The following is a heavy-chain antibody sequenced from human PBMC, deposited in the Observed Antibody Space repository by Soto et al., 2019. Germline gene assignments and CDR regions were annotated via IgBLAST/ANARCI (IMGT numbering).Heavy chain of an antibody. Sequence: SETLSLTCTVSGGSISSYYWSWIRQPPGKGLEWIGYIYYSGSTNYNPSLKSRVTISVDTSKSQFSLKLSSVTAADTAVYYCARDSGSEWLVRHYYYYGMDVWGQGTTVTVSS. V-gene: IGHV4-59*01. J-gene: IGHJ6*02. CDR3: ARDSGSEWLVRHYYYYGMDV. D-gene: IGHD6-19*01. CDR1: GGSISSYY. CDR2: IYYSGST.